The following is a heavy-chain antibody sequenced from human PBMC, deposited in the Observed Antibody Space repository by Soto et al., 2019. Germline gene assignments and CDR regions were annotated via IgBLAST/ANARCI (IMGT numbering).Heavy chain of an antibody. Sequence: EVQLVDSGGGLIQPGGSLRLSCAAYGFTFSSYSMNWVRQAPGQGLEWISYISSSDINIYYADSVKGRFTISRDIAKNSLYLQMNSLRAEDTAVYYCARDYGDYVPRNDYWGQGTLVTVSS. J-gene: IGHJ4*02. D-gene: IGHD4-17*01. V-gene: IGHV3-48*01. CDR2: ISSSDINI. CDR3: ARDYGDYVPRNDY. CDR1: GFTFSSYS.